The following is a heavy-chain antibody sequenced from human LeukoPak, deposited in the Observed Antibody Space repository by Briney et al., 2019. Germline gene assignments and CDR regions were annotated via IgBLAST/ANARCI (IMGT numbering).Heavy chain of an antibody. CDR3: ARSFGETTVVTLDP. CDR1: GGSISSGGYY. CDR2: IYYSGST. J-gene: IGHJ5*02. D-gene: IGHD4-23*01. V-gene: IGHV4-31*03. Sequence: SENLSLTCTVSGGSISSGGYYWSWIRQHPGKGLEWIGYIYYSGSTYYNPSLKNRVTISVDTSKNQFSLKLSSVTAADTAVYYCARSFGETTVVTLDPWGQGTLVTVSS.